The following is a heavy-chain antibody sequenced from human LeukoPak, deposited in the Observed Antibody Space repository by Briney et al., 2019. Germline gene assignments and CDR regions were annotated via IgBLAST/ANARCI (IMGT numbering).Heavy chain of an antibody. J-gene: IGHJ4*02. CDR2: ISTSNSYI. D-gene: IGHD3-9*01. CDR1: GFTFRSYS. CDR3: ARECTYYDILTGYYKFYYFDY. Sequence: PGGSLRLSCAASGFTFRSYSMNWVRQAPGKGLEWVSSISTSNSYIYYADSVKGRFTISRDNAKNSLYLQMNSVRAEDTAVYYCARECTYYDILTGYYKFYYFDYWGQGTLVTVSS. V-gene: IGHV3-21*01.